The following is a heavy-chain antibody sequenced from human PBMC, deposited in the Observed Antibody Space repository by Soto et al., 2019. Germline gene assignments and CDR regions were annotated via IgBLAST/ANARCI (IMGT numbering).Heavy chain of an antibody. CDR1: GGSISSYY. D-gene: IGHD2-21*01. CDR2: IYYSGST. CDR3: ARDYGGEAAGAFDI. J-gene: IGHJ3*02. Sequence: SETLSLTCTVSGGSISSYYWSWIRQPPGKGLEWIGYIYYSGSTYYNPSLKSRVTIPVDTSKNQFSLKLSSVTAADTAVYYCARDYGGEAAGAFDIWGQGTMVTVS. V-gene: IGHV4-59*12.